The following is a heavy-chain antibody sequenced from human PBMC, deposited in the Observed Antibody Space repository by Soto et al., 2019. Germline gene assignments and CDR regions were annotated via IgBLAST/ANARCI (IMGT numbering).Heavy chain of an antibody. CDR2: IIPIFDTA. D-gene: IGHD3-3*01. J-gene: IGHJ3*02. Sequence: GASVKVSCKASGGTFSSFAISWVRQAPGPGLEWMGGIIPIFDTATYAQKFQGRVTITADESTSTAYMELSSLRSEDTAVYYCARGKNNYDFWSGSHTALDIWGQGTRVTVSS. CDR3: ARGKNNYDFWSGSHTALDI. CDR1: GGTFSSFA. V-gene: IGHV1-69*13.